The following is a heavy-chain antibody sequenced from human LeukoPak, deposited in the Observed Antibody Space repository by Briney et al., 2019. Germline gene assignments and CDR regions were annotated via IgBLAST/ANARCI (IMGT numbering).Heavy chain of an antibody. CDR1: GFTFSSYA. CDR3: ASCIAAAGTELDY. D-gene: IGHD6-13*01. J-gene: IGHJ4*02. Sequence: GGSLRLSCAASGFTFSSYAMHWVRQAPGKGLEWVAVISYDGSNKYYADSVKGRFTISRDNSKNTLYLQMNSLRAEDTAVYYCASCIAAAGTELDYWGQGTLVTVSS. V-gene: IGHV3-30-3*01. CDR2: ISYDGSNK.